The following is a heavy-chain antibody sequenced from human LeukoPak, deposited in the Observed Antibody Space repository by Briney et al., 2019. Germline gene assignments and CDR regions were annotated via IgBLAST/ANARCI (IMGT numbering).Heavy chain of an antibody. CDR2: IIPILGIA. D-gene: IGHD3-22*01. CDR1: GYTFTNYY. J-gene: IGHJ4*02. CDR3: ARSDSSGYYQPFDY. V-gene: IGHV1-69*02. Sequence: GASVKVSCKASGYTFTNYYIHWVRQAPGQGLEWMGRIIPILGIANYAQKFQGRVTITADKSTSTAYMELSSLRSEDTAVYYCARSDSSGYYQPFDYWGQGTLVTVSS.